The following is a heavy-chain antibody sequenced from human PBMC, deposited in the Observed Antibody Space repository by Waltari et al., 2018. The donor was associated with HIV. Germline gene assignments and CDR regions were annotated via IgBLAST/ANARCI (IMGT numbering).Heavy chain of an antibody. Sequence: EVQLVESGGVVAQPGGSLRLSCAASGFTFDDYTMHWVRQAPRKGLDWVSLISWDGGSTFYADTVKGRFTISRDNSKNRLYLQMNSLTVDDTALYYCVKGWSNYYYGMDVWGQGTTVTVS. CDR3: VKGWSNYYYGMDV. J-gene: IGHJ6*02. CDR2: ISWDGGST. D-gene: IGHD2-15*01. V-gene: IGHV3-43*01. CDR1: GFTFDDYT.